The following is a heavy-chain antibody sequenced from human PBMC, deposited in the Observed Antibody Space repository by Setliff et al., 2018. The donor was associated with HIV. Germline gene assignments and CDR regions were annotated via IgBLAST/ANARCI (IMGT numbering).Heavy chain of an antibody. J-gene: IGHJ6*02. CDR3: AKPLTQRGVSPYHYAVDV. CDR2: IYTSGST. Sequence: LSLTCTVSGDSISSYFWSWIRQPAGKGLEWIGRIYTSGSTNYNPSLKSRVTMSVDTSKNQFSLKLNSVTAEDTAVYYCAKPLTQRGVSPYHYAVDVWGQGTTVTVSS. V-gene: IGHV4-4*07. CDR1: GDSISSYF. D-gene: IGHD6-13*01.